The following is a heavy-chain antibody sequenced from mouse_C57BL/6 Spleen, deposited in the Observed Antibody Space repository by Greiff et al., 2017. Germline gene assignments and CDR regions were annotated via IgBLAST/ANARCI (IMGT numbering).Heavy chain of an antibody. CDR2: ISDGGSYT. CDR3: AREGGYNWDDY. J-gene: IGHJ2*01. Sequence: EVMLVESGGGLVKPGGSLKLSCAASGFTFSSYAMSWVRQTPEKRLEWVATISDGGSYTYYPDNVKGRFTISRDNAKNNLYLQMSHLKSEDTAMYYCAREGGYNWDDYWGQGTTLTVSS. CDR1: GFTFSSYA. D-gene: IGHD4-1*01. V-gene: IGHV5-4*01.